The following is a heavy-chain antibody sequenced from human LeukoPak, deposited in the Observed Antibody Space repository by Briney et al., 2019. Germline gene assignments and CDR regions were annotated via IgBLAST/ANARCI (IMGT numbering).Heavy chain of an antibody. Sequence: GGSLRLSCAASGFTFSSYGMHWVRQAPGKGLEWVAFIRYDGSNKYYADSVKGRFTSSRDNSKNTLYLQMNSLRAEDTAVYYCAKSPVTGYSSSPSDYWGQGTLVTVSS. V-gene: IGHV3-30*02. CDR1: GFTFSSYG. J-gene: IGHJ4*02. CDR3: AKSPVTGYSSSPSDY. D-gene: IGHD6-13*01. CDR2: IRYDGSNK.